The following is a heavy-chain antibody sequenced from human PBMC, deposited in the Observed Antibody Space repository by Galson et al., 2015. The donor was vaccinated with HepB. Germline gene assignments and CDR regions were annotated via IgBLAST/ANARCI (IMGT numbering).Heavy chain of an antibody. CDR2: ISWNSDNI. V-gene: IGHV3-9*01. CDR1: GFTFSSYG. Sequence: SLRLSCAASGFTFSSYGMHWVRQAPGKGLEWVSGISWNSDNIVYADSVKGRFTISRDNAKNSLYLQMNSLRAEDTALYYCAKDQGVYYYYFMDVWGKGTTVTVSS. CDR3: AKDQGVYYYYFMDV. D-gene: IGHD3-10*01. J-gene: IGHJ6*03.